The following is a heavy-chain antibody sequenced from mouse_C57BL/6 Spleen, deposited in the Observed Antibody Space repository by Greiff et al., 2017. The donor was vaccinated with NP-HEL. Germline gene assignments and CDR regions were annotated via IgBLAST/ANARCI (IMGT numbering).Heavy chain of an antibody. D-gene: IGHD1-1*01. V-gene: IGHV1-62-2*01. J-gene: IGHJ2*01. CDR2: FYPGSGSI. CDR1: GYTFTEYT. CDR3: ARHEAHYYGSSTGYYFDY. Sequence: VQLVESGAELVKPGASVKLSCKASGYTFTEYTIHWVKQRSGQGLEWIGWFYPGSGSIKYNEKFKDKATLTADKSSSTVYMELSRLTSEDSAVYFCARHEAHYYGSSTGYYFDYWGQGTTLTVSS.